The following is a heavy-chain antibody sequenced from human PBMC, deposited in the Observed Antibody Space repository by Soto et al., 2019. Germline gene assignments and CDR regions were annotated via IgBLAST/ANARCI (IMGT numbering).Heavy chain of an antibody. CDR3: ARGSTNSGYDDERWFDP. CDR1: GFTFSSYS. D-gene: IGHD5-12*01. V-gene: IGHV3-21*01. CDR2: ISSSSSYI. Sequence: GGSLRLSCAASGFTFSSYSMNWVRQAPGKGLEWVSSISSSSSYIYYADSVKGRFTISRDNAKNSLYLQMNSLRAEDTAVYYCARGSTNSGYDDERWFDPWGQGTLVTVSS. J-gene: IGHJ5*02.